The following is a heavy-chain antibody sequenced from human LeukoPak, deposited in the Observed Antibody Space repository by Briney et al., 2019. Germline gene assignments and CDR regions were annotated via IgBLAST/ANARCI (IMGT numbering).Heavy chain of an antibody. CDR3: ASGGYCSSGSCYPNWFDP. D-gene: IGHD2-15*01. CDR2: ISYSGST. CDR1: GGSISSYY. Sequence: SETLSLTCTVSGGSISSYYWSWIRQPPGKGLEWIGYISYSGSTNYNPSLKSRVSISIDTSKNQFSLRLSSVTAADTAVYYCASGGYCSSGSCYPNWFDPWGQGTLVTVSS. J-gene: IGHJ5*02. V-gene: IGHV4-59*01.